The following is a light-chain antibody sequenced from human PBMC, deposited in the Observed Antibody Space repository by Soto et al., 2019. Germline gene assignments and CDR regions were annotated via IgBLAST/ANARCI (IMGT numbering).Light chain of an antibody. CDR2: QEN. J-gene: IGLJ2*01. V-gene: IGLV3-1*01. CDR1: ELGNKY. CDR3: QAWDSSTAV. Sequence: SYELTQPPSLSGSPGQTATITCSGDELGNKYASWHQQKQGQSPLLVIYQENKRPSGIPERFSGSNSGNTATLTISGTQAMEEADYYCQAWDSSTAVFGGGTKMTVL.